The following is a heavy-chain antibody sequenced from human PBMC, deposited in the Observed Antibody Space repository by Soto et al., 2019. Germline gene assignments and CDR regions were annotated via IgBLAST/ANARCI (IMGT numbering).Heavy chain of an antibody. CDR1: GGSISNYY. CDR3: ARGGQDFWSGPFDY. V-gene: IGHV4-4*07. Sequence: QGQLQESGPGLVKPSETLSLTCTVSGGSISNYYCNWIRQPAGKGLEWIGRIDTSGSTNYNPSQKSRVTMSVDTSKQEFSLKLSSVTAADTALYYCARGGQDFWSGPFDYWGRGALVTVSS. J-gene: IGHJ4*02. D-gene: IGHD3-3*01. CDR2: IDTSGST.